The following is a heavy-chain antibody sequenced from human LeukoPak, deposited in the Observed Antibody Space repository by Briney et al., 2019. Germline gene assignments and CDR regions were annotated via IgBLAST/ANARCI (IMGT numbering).Heavy chain of an antibody. Sequence: PGRSLRLSCAASGFTFSSYGMHWVRQAPGKGLEWVAVIWNDGSKSNYPDSVKGRFTISRDDSKNTLFLQMSSLRVEDTAVYYCARFRSGWYMDYWGQGTLVTVSS. J-gene: IGHJ4*02. CDR2: IWNDGSKS. V-gene: IGHV3-33*01. CDR3: ARFRSGWYMDY. CDR1: GFTFSSYG. D-gene: IGHD6-19*01.